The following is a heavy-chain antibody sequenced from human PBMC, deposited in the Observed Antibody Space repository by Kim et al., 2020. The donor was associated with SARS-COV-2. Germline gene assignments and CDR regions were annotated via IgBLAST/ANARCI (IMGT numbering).Heavy chain of an antibody. CDR1: GFTFSSYG. Sequence: GGSLRLSCAASGFTFSSYGMHWVRQAPGKGLEWVAVISDYGTNKYYADSVKGRFTISRDHSKNTLYLQMSGLRPEDTALYYCAKGPTISGWSYFDYWGRGTLVTVSS. D-gene: IGHD6-19*01. CDR3: AKGPTISGWSYFDY. V-gene: IGHV3-30*18. J-gene: IGHJ4*02. CDR2: ISDYGTNK.